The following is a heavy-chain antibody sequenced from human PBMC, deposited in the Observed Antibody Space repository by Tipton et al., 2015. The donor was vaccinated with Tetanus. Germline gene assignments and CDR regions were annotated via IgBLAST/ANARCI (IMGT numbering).Heavy chain of an antibody. CDR3: ARDRGNYIYYGMDV. CDR1: GYTFTGYY. V-gene: IGHV1-2*02. D-gene: IGHD3-22*01. J-gene: IGHJ6*02. Sequence: QLVQSGAEMKKPGASAKVSCKASGYTFTGYYIYWVRQAPGQGLEWMGWIDPNSGGTVYAPKFQGRVTMTRDTSISTAYMELSSLRSDDTAVYYCARDRGNYIYYGMDVWGPGTTVTVS. CDR2: IDPNSGGT.